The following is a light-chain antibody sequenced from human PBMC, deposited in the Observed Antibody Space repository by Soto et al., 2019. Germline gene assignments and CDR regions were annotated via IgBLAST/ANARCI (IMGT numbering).Light chain of an antibody. J-gene: IGKJ4*01. CDR1: QSLLYSSNNRNY. CDR2: WAS. V-gene: IGKV4-1*01. CDR3: QQYGSSPPLT. Sequence: DIVMTQSPDSLAVSLGERATINCKASQSLLYSSNNRNYLAWYQQKSGHPPRLLIYWASTRESGVPDRFSGSGSGTDFTLTINSLQAEDVAVYFCQQYGSSPPLTFGGGTKVEIK.